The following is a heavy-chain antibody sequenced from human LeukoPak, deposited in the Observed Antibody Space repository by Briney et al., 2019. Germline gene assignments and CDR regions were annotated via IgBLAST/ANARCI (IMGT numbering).Heavy chain of an antibody. V-gene: IGHV1-2*02. D-gene: IGHD2-2*01. CDR2: INPNSGGT. CDR3: ARDRLGYCSSTSCYDNVY. J-gene: IGHJ4*02. Sequence: ASVKVSCKASGYTFTGYYMHWVRQAPGQGLEWMGWINPNSGGTNYAQKFQGRVTMTRDTSISTAYMELSRLRSDDTAVYYCARDRLGYCSSTSCYDNVYWGQGTLVTVSS. CDR1: GYTFTGYY.